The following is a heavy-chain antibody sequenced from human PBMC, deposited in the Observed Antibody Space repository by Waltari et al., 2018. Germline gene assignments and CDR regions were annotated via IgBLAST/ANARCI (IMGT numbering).Heavy chain of an antibody. V-gene: IGHV4-4*02. J-gene: IGHJ4*02. CDR1: GDSMNYKDF. Sequence: QLQLQESGPRLVKPSGTLSLTCAVYGDSMNYKDFWSWVRQSPGKGLEWIGQVHRSGRTNYNPSFGSRVTMSIDTSKDQFSLQLTSATAAYTAVYYCARDRGRGLYLDSWGQGILVTVS. CDR2: VHRSGRT. CDR3: ARDRGRGLYLDS. D-gene: IGHD2-15*01.